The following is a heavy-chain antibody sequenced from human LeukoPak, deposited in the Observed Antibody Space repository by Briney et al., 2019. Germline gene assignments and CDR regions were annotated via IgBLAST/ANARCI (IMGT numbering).Heavy chain of an antibody. D-gene: IGHD4-17*01. V-gene: IGHV3-66*04. CDR2: IYSGGTT. CDR3: ARRGYGDYAPFDY. J-gene: IGHJ4*02. CDR1: GFTVSTNS. Sequence: PVGSLRLSCAVSGFTVSTNSMTWVRQAPGKGLEWLSLIYSGGTTSYADSVKGRFTISRDNSKNTLYLQMNSLRAEDTAVYYCARRGYGDYAPFDYWGQGALVTVSS.